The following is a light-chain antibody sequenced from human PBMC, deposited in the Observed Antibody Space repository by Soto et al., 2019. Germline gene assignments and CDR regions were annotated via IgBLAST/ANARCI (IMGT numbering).Light chain of an antibody. V-gene: IGKV3-20*01. CDR2: GAS. CDR3: QQYGSSPTT. Sequence: EIVLTQSPGTLSLSPWERATLSCSASQSVSSSYLAWYQQKPGPAPRLLIYGASSRATGIPDRFSGSGSGTDFTLTISRLEPEDFAVYYCQQYGSSPTTFGQGTKVEIK. J-gene: IGKJ1*01. CDR1: QSVSSSY.